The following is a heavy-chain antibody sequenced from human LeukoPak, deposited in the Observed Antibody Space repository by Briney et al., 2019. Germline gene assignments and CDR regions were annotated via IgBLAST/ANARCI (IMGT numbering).Heavy chain of an antibody. J-gene: IGHJ6*02. CDR2: ISYDGSNK. V-gene: IGHV3-30-3*01. Sequence: GGSLRLSCAASGFTFSSYAMHWVRQAPGKGLEWVAVISYDGSNKYYADSVKGRFTISRDNSKNTLYLQMNSLRAEDTAVYYCARELVHIVVAPAAKAAYYYYGMDVWGQGTTVTVSS. CDR1: GFTFSSYA. CDR3: ARELVHIVVAPAAKAAYYYYGMDV. D-gene: IGHD2-2*01.